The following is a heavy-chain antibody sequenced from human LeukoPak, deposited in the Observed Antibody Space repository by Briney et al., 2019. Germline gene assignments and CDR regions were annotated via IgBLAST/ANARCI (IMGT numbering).Heavy chain of an antibody. D-gene: IGHD2-15*01. J-gene: IGHJ5*02. Sequence: SETLSLTCTVSGGSISSGGYYWSWIRQHPGKGLEWIGYIYYSGSTYYNPSLKSRVTISVDTSKNQFSLKLSSVSAADTAVYYCARGQSYCSGGSCYVGNWFDPWGQGTLVTVSS. CDR3: ARGQSYCSGGSCYVGNWFDP. CDR2: IYYSGST. CDR1: GGSISSGGYY. V-gene: IGHV4-31*03.